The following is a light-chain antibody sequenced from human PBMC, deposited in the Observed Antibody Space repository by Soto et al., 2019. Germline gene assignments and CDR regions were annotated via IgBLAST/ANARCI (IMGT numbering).Light chain of an antibody. Sequence: EIVMTQSPGTLSFSPGERATLSCRASHSVSSSYLAWYQQKPGQAPRLLIYGASSRATGIPDRFSGSGSGTDFTLTISRLEPEDFAVYYCQQYGSSPLITFGPGTKVDNK. V-gene: IGKV3-20*01. CDR1: HSVSSSY. J-gene: IGKJ3*01. CDR2: GAS. CDR3: QQYGSSPLIT.